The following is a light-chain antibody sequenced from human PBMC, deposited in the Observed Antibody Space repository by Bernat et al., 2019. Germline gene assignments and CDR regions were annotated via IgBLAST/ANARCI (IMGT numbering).Light chain of an antibody. V-gene: IGKV1-39*01. J-gene: IGKJ1*01. CDR3: QQSFSSPRT. CDR2: AAS. CDR1: QSINNY. Sequence: DIQMTQSPSSLSASVGDRVSITCRSSQSINNYLNWYQQKPGKAPHLLIYAASSLHSGVPPRFSGTGPGTDFTLTISSLQPEDFATYHCQQSFSSPRTFGQGTKVEIK.